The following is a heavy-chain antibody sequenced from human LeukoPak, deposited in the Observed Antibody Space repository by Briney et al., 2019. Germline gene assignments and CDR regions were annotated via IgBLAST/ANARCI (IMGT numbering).Heavy chain of an antibody. CDR3: ARVRVWGQLVPYDAFDI. D-gene: IGHD6-13*01. V-gene: IGHV4-4*07. CDR2: IYPGGTT. CDR1: GGSISSSY. Sequence: SETLSLTCTVSGGSISSSYWSWIRQPAGKGLECIGRIYPGGTTNYHPSLKSRVTMSVDTSRNQFSLKLSSVTAADTAGYYCARVRVWGQLVPYDAFDIWGQGKMITVSS. J-gene: IGHJ3*02.